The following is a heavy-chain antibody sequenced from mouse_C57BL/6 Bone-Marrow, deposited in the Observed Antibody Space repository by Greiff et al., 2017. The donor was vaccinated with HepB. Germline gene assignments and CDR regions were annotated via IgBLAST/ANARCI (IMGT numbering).Heavy chain of an antibody. Sequence: VQLKQPGAELVKPGASVKLSCKASGYTFTSYWMHWVKQRPGRGLEWIGRIDPNSGGTKYNEKFKSKATLTVDKPSSTAYMQLSSLTSEDSAVYYCASCYGSRLYAMDYWGQGTSVTVSS. V-gene: IGHV1-72*01. J-gene: IGHJ4*01. D-gene: IGHD1-1*01. CDR3: ASCYGSRLYAMDY. CDR2: IDPNSGGT. CDR1: GYTFTSYW.